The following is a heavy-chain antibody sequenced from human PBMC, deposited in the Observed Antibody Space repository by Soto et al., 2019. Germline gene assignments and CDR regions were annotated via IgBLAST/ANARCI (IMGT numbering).Heavy chain of an antibody. V-gene: IGHV3-53*01. CDR3: ARDRVESGYPEYFQH. Sequence: EVQLVESGGGLIQPGGSLRLSCAASGFTVSSNYMSWVRQAPGKGLEWVSVIYSGGSTYYADSVKGRFTISRDNSKNTLNLQLTSLRAEDTAVYYCARDRVESGYPEYFQHWGQGTLVTVSS. D-gene: IGHD3-22*01. CDR1: GFTVSSNY. J-gene: IGHJ1*01. CDR2: IYSGGST.